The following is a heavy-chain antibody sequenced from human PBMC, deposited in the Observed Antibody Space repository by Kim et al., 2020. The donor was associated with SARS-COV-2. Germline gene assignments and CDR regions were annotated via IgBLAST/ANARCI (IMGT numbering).Heavy chain of an antibody. J-gene: IGHJ3*02. CDR3: TRETDWSFDI. V-gene: IGHV3-48*02. Sequence: GGSLRLSCAASGFTFNYYSMNWVRQAPGKGPEWLSYISSNSKTISHADSVKGRFTISRDNAKNSLFLQMNSLRDEDTAVYYCTRETDWSFDIWGQGTKVTIS. CDR1: GFTFNYYS. CDR2: ISSNSKTI. D-gene: IGHD2-21*01.